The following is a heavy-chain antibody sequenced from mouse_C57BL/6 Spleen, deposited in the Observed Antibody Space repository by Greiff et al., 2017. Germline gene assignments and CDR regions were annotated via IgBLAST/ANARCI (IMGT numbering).Heavy chain of an antibody. D-gene: IGHD4-1*01. J-gene: IGHJ2*01. CDR2: LHPGSGGT. CDR3: ARSGTGDYFDD. V-gene: IGHV1-54*01. Sequence: QVQLQQSGAELVRPGTSVKVSCKASGYAFTNYLIEWVKQRPGQGLAWIGVLHPGSGGTDYTEKFKGKATLTADKSSSTAYMQLSSLTSEDSAVYICARSGTGDYFDDWGQGTTLTVSS. CDR1: GYAFTNYL.